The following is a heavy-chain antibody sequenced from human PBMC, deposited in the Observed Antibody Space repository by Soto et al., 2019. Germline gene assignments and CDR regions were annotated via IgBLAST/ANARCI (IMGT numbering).Heavy chain of an antibody. V-gene: IGHV1-69*01. J-gene: IGHJ4*01. CDR3: ASTAPMDAGDKYYYDC. CDR2: IIPFCGTA. Sequence: QVQLVQSGAEVKKTGSSVKVSCKTSGGTFSTFGISWVRQAPGQGLEWMGGIIPFCGTAEYSQKFEDRITITADESTNTVYMDLRSLTSEDTAIYYCASTAPMDAGDKYYYDCWGQGALVTVSS. CDR1: GGTFSTFG. D-gene: IGHD3-16*01.